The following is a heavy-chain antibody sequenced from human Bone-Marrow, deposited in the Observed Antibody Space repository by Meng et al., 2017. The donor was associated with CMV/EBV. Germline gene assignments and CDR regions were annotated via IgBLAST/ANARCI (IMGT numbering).Heavy chain of an antibody. D-gene: IGHD2-2*01. CDR2: IYYRGST. Sequence: GSLRLSCTASGGSVRSVSYHWSWIRQPPGKGLEWIGYIYYRGSTNYNPSLKSRVTISVDTSKNQFSLKLSSVTAADTDVYYCARAYCSSTSCSDYWGQGTLVTVSS. V-gene: IGHV4-61*01. CDR1: GGSVRSVSYH. J-gene: IGHJ4*02. CDR3: ARAYCSSTSCSDY.